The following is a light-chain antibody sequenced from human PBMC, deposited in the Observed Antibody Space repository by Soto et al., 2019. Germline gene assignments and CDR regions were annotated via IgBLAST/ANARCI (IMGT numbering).Light chain of an antibody. J-gene: IGLJ1*01. Sequence: QSVLTQPASVSGSPGQSITISCTGTSSDVGGYNYVSWYQQHPGKAPKLMIYEASNRPSGASNRFSGSKSGNTASLTISGLQAEDEADYYCSSYTSSSTYAFGTGTKVTVL. CDR2: EAS. V-gene: IGLV2-14*01. CDR3: SSYTSSSTYA. CDR1: SSDVGGYNY.